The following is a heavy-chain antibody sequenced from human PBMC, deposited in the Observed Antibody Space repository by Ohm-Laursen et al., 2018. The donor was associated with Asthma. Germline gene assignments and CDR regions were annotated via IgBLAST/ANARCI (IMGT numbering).Heavy chain of an antibody. V-gene: IGHV4-31*03. J-gene: IGHJ4*02. CDR2: IYYSGST. CDR3: ARDHSSGYSFSFDY. D-gene: IGHD3-22*01. Sequence: TLSLTCTVSGGSISSGGYYWSWIRQHPGKGLEWIGYIYYSGSTYYNPSLKSRVTISVDTSKNQFSLKLSSVTAADTAVYYCARDHSSGYSFSFDYWGQGTLVTVSS. CDR1: GGSISSGGYY.